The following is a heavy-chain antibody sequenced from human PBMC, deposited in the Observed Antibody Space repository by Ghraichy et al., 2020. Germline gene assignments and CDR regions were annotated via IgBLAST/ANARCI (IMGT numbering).Heavy chain of an antibody. CDR3: AHRLGISGWALGL. CDR1: GVSIRPNGVS. CDR2: IYWNDDK. D-gene: IGHD6-19*01. J-gene: IGHJ4*02. Sequence: SGPTLVKPTQTLTLTCTLSGVSIRPNGVSVGGMRQSPGKALERLAAIYWNDDKSYSSSLKNRLTITNYASTKQLVLTMTNMDPVDTATYYCAHRLGISGWALGLWGQGTLVTVSS. V-gene: IGHV2-5*01.